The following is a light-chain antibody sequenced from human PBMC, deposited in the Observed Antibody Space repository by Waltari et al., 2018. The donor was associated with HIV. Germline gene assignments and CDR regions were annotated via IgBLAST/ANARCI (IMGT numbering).Light chain of an antibody. CDR1: DHDFDVYNF. CDR2: DVD. Sequence: SAVTQPASVSGLPGQSITISCTGDDHDFDVYNFVSLSQQQPGKLPRLILYDVDSRGSGIPARFSGSRSGHTASLNISGLRAEDEADYYCALFTDDSTLLFGGGTKVTVL. V-gene: IGLV2-14*03. J-gene: IGLJ2*01. CDR3: ALFTDDSTLL.